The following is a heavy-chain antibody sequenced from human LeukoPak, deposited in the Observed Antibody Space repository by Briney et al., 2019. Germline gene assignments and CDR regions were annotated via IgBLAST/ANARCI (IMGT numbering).Heavy chain of an antibody. CDR2: ISGSGDST. D-gene: IGHD3-10*01. CDR3: AKALWFGEFGDSYGMDV. J-gene: IGHJ6*02. CDR1: GFTFKNYA. V-gene: IGHV3-23*01. Sequence: GGSLTLSCAASGFTFKNYAMSWVRQAPGKGLEWVSGISGSGDSTYYADSVKGRFTISRDNSKNTLYLQMNSLRAEDTAVYYCAKALWFGEFGDSYGMDVWGQGTTVTVSS.